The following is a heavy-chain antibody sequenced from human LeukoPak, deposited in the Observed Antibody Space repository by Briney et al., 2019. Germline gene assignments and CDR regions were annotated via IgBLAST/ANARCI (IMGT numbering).Heavy chain of an antibody. CDR3: ARVGGGQQLVASPLYYFDY. Sequence: SETLSRTCTVSGGSISSHYWSWVRQPPGKGLEWIGYIYYSGSTKYNPSLKSRVTISVDTSKNQFSLKLSSVTAADTAVYYCARVGGGQQLVASPLYYFDYWGQGTLVTVSS. D-gene: IGHD6-13*01. J-gene: IGHJ4*02. V-gene: IGHV4-59*11. CDR1: GGSISSHY. CDR2: IYYSGST.